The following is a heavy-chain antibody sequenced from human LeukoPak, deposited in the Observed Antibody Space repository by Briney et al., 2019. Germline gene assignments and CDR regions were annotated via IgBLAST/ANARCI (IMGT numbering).Heavy chain of an antibody. CDR2: ISYDGSNK. D-gene: IGHD3-22*01. J-gene: IGHJ5*02. V-gene: IGHV3-30-3*01. Sequence: PGGSLRLSCAASGFTFSSYAMHWVRQAPGKGLEWVAVISYDGSNKYYADSVKGRFTISRDNSKNTLYLQMNSLRAEDTAVYYCASARPRWGYYDAWGQGTLVTVSS. CDR1: GFTFSSYA. CDR3: ASARPRWGYYDA.